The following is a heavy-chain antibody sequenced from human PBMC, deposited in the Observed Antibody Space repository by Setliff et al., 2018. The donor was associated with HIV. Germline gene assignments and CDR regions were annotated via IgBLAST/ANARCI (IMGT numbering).Heavy chain of an antibody. CDR2: MNPKSGNT. CDR3: ATDGAPGLSELAATGYFDL. V-gene: IGHV1-8*01. CDR1: GYNFTSHD. D-gene: IGHD6-19*01. Sequence: ASVKVSCKASGYNFTSHDINWVRQAPGQGLEWMGWMNPKSGNTGYARKFQGRVTMTRKTSISTAYMELRSLRSDDTAVYYCATDGAPGLSELAATGYFDLWGRGTLVTVSS. J-gene: IGHJ2*01.